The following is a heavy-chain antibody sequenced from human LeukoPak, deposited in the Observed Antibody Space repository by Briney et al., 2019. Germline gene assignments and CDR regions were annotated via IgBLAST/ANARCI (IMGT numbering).Heavy chain of an antibody. D-gene: IGHD1-26*01. CDR2: ISSSNNI. J-gene: IGHJ3*02. CDR1: GFTFSTYN. CDR3: ARDVGASAPDAFDI. Sequence: GGSLRLSCAASGFTFSTYNMNWVRQAPGKGLEWVSSISSSNNIYYADSVKGRFTISRDNAKNSLYLQMNSLRAEDTDVYYCARDVGASAPDAFDIWGQGTMVTVSS. V-gene: IGHV3-69-1*01.